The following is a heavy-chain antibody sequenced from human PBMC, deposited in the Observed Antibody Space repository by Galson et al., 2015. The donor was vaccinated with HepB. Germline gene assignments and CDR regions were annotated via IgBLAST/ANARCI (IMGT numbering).Heavy chain of an antibody. CDR1: GFTFSSYA. CDR3: ARPKHIVVVTATHFDY. D-gene: IGHD2-21*02. Sequence: SLRLSCAASGFTFSSYAMSWVRQAPGKGLEWVAVISYDGSNKYYADSVKDRFTISRDNSKNTLYLQMNSLRAEDTAVYYCARPKHIVVVTATHFDYWGQGTLVTVSS. J-gene: IGHJ4*02. CDR2: ISYDGSNK. V-gene: IGHV3-30*04.